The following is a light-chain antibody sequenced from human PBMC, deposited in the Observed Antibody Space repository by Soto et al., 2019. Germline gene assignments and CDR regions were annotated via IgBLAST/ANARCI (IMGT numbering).Light chain of an antibody. CDR1: QSLVHSDGNTY. Sequence: DVVLTQTPLSSPLTLGQPASISCKSSQSLVHSDGNTYLSWLQQKPGQPPRLLIYKVSNRFSGXPXXFSGSGAGTDFTLKISRVEAEDVGVYYCMQTSQLWTFGQGTKVEVK. J-gene: IGKJ1*01. V-gene: IGKV2-24*01. CDR3: MQTSQLWT. CDR2: KVS.